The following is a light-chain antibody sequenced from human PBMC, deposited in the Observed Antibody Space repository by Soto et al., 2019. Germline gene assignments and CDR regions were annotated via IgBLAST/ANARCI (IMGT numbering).Light chain of an antibody. CDR2: GAS. J-gene: IGKJ5*01. CDR1: QSVGSN. CDR3: QQYNNWPIT. Sequence: DIVMAQSPATLSVSPWERATLSCRASQSVGSNLAWYQQKPGQSPRLLIYGASTRATGLPARFTGSGSGTEFTLTISSLQSEDFAVYYCQQYNNWPITFGQGTRLEIK. V-gene: IGKV3-15*01.